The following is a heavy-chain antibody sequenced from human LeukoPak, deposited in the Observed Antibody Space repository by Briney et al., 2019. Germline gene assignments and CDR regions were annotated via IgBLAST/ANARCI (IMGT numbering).Heavy chain of an antibody. CDR1: GFSLSSSGVG. D-gene: IGHD3-10*01. Sequence: KESGPTLVKPTQPLTLTCTFSGFSLSSSGVGVGWIRQPPGKALEWLALIYCNDDKRYSPPVRTRLTITKDTSKNQAVLTMTNMDPVDTATYYCAHRSGVSFDFWGPGTLITVSS. CDR3: AHRSGVSFDF. V-gene: IGHV2-5*01. CDR2: IYCNDDK. J-gene: IGHJ4*02.